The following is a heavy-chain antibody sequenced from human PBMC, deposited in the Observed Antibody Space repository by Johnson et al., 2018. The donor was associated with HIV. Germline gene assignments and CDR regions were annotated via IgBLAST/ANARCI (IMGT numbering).Heavy chain of an antibody. J-gene: IGHJ3*02. CDR3: AKDLVDTAMDDAFDI. CDR1: GFTFSSYA. Sequence: QVQLVESGGGLVKPGGSLRLSCAASGFTFSSYAMHWVRQAPGKGLEWVAVISYDGSNKYYADSVKGRFTISRDNSKNTLYLQMNSLRAEDTAVYYCAKDLVDTAMDDAFDIWGQGTMVTVSS. V-gene: IGHV3-30-3*01. D-gene: IGHD5-18*01. CDR2: ISYDGSNK.